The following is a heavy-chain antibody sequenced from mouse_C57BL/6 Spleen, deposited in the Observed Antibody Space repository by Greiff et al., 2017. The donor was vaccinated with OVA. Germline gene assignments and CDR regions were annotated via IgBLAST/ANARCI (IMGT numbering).Heavy chain of an antibody. Sequence: QVQLQQSGPELVKPGASVKISCKASGYAFSSSWMNWVKQRPGKGLEWIGRIYPGDGDTNYNGKFKGKATLTADKSSSTAYMQLSSLTSEDSAVYFCANLYYGPFADWGQGTLVTVSA. J-gene: IGHJ3*01. V-gene: IGHV1-82*01. CDR2: IYPGDGDT. CDR1: GYAFSSSW. D-gene: IGHD2-1*01. CDR3: ANLYYGPFAD.